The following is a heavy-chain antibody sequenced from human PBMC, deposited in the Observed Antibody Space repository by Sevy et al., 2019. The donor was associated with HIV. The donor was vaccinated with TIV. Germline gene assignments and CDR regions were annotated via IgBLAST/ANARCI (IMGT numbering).Heavy chain of an antibody. Sequence: GGSLRLSCSASGFTFSNYGMHWVRQAPGKGLEYVSAISGNGGSTYYADSVKGRFTISRDNSKNTLYLQMSSLRAEDTAVYYCVKDLEAGTKDYYYGLDVWGQGTTVTVSS. V-gene: IGHV3-64D*06. CDR2: ISGNGGST. CDR3: VKDLEAGTKDYYYGLDV. CDR1: GFTFSNYG. D-gene: IGHD6-19*01. J-gene: IGHJ6*02.